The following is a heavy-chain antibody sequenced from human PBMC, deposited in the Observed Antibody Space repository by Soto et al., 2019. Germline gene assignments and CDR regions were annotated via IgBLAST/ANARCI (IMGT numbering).Heavy chain of an antibody. CDR1: GFTFSSYS. V-gene: IGHV3-21*01. J-gene: IGHJ4*02. CDR3: ARESSYDILTGLYYFDY. Sequence: EVQLVESGGGLVKPGGSLRLSCAASGFTFSSYSMNWVRQAPGKGLEWVSSISSSSSYIYYADSVKGRFTISRDNAKNSLYLQMNSLRAEDTAVYYCARESSYDILTGLYYFDYWGQGTLVTVSS. CDR2: ISSSSSYI. D-gene: IGHD3-9*01.